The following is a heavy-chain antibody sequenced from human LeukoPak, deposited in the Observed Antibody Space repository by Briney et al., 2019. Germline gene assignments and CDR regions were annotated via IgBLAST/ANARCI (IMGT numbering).Heavy chain of an antibody. D-gene: IGHD6-13*01. CDR1: GFTFSSYW. CDR2: IKQDGSEK. V-gene: IGHV3-7*01. Sequence: GGSLRLSCAASGFTFSSYWMSWVRQAPGKGLEWVANIKQDGSEKYYVDSVKGRFTISRDNAKNSLYLQMNSLRAEDTALYFCARDATTEPGTVYMDVWGKGTTVTISS. CDR3: ARDATTEPGTVYMDV. J-gene: IGHJ6*03.